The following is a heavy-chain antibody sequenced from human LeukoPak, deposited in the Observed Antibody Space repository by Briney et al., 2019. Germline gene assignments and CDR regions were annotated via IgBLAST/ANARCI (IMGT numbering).Heavy chain of an antibody. J-gene: IGHJ4*02. CDR1: GFTFSTYG. CDR2: ISSDGSNK. CDR3: AKSYGDYYFDY. D-gene: IGHD4-17*01. V-gene: IGHV3-30*18. Sequence: GGSLRLSCAASGFTFSTYGMHWVRQAPGKGLEWVAVISSDGSNKYYADSVKGRFTISRDNSKNTLYLQMNSPRAEDTAVYYCAKSYGDYYFDYWGQGTLVIVSS.